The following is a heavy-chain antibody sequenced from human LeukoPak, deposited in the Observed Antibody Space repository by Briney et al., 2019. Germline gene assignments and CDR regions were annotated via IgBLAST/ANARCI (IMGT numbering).Heavy chain of an antibody. V-gene: IGHV3-43D*04. CDR1: GFTFDDYA. J-gene: IGHJ4*02. D-gene: IGHD6-13*01. Sequence: GGSLRLSCAASGFTFDDYAMHWVRQAPGKGLEWVSLISWDGGSTYYADSVKGRFTISRDNSKNSLYLQMNSLRAEDTALYYCVWQAAGTDFYFDYWGQGTLVTVSS. CDR3: VWQAAGTDFYFDY. CDR2: ISWDGGST.